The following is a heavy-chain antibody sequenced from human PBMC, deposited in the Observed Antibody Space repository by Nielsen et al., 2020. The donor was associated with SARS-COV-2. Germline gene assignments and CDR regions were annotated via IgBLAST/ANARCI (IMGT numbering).Heavy chain of an antibody. CDR3: AKSRRDYGDYGDFDY. CDR1: RNYA. D-gene: IGHD4-17*01. J-gene: IGHJ4*02. V-gene: IGHV3-23*01. CDR2: ISYSGETT. Sequence: GESLKISCAASRNYAMSWVRQAPGKGLEWVSAISYSGETTYYADSVKGRFTVSRDNSKNTLYLQMNSLRVEDTAVYYCAKSRRDYGDYGDFDYWGQGILVTVAS.